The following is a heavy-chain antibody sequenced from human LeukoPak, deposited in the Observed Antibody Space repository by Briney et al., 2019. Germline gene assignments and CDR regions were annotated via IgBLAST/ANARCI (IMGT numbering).Heavy chain of an antibody. CDR1: GGTFSSYA. CDR2: IIPIFGTA. CDR3: ARDDSNYAMDY. J-gene: IGHJ4*02. V-gene: IGHV1-69*13. D-gene: IGHD4-11*01. Sequence: GASVKVSCKASGGTFSSYAISWVRQAPGQGLEWMGGIIPIFGTANYAQKFQGRVTITADESTGTAYMELSSLRSEDTAVYYCARDDSNYAMDYWGQGTLVTVSS.